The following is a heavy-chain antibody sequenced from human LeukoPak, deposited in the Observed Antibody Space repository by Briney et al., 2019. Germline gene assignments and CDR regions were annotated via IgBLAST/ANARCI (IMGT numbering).Heavy chain of an antibody. D-gene: IGHD3-22*01. CDR2: ISYDGSNK. V-gene: IGHV3-30*18. CDR3: ANADQNYYDSSGYQSFDY. CDR1: GFTFSSYG. J-gene: IGHJ4*02. Sequence: TGGSLRLSCAASGFTFSSYGMHWVRQAPGKGLEWVAVISYDGSNKYYADSVKGRFTISRDNSKNTLYLQMNSLRAEDTAVYYCANADQNYYDSSGYQSFDYWGQGTLVTVSS.